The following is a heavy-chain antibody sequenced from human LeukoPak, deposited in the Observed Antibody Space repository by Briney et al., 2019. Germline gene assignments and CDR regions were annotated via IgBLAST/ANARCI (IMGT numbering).Heavy chain of an antibody. CDR1: GFTFSSYS. CDR3: ARGTHYDY. J-gene: IGHJ4*02. V-gene: IGHV3-30*02. D-gene: IGHD1-26*01. CDR2: IRYDGSNK. Sequence: PGGSLRLSCAASGFTFSSYSMNWVRQAPGKGLEWVAFIRYDGSNKYYADSVKGRFTISRDNAKNSLYLQMNSLRAEDTAVYYCARGTHYDYWGQGTLVTVSS.